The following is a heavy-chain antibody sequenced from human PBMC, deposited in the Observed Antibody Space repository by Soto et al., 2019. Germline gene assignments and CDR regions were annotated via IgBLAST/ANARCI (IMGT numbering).Heavy chain of an antibody. CDR2: MYHSGSP. D-gene: IGHD2-21*01. CDR1: GGSISTGDFS. J-gene: IGHJ5*02. CDR3: ASKRGNVVGLNLEDSSFDP. Sequence: QVQLQASGPGLVKPSQTLSLICTVSGGSISTGDFSWSWIRQHPGKGLEWIGDMYHSGSPYYNPSLKSRLTISVDPSKSQCSLRLSSVTAADTAVYYCASKRGNVVGLNLEDSSFDPWGQGTLVTVSS. V-gene: IGHV4-31*03.